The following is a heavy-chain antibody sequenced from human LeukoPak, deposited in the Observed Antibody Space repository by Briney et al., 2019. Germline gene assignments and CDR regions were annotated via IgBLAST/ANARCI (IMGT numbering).Heavy chain of an antibody. CDR2: INHSGST. CDR3: ARGRGPRRFTIFGGYGMDV. J-gene: IGHJ6*02. D-gene: IGHD3-3*01. Sequence: SETLSLTCTVSGGSISSYYWSWIRQPPGKGLEWIGEINHSGSTNYNPSLKSRVTISVDTSKNQFSLKLSSVTAADTAVYYCARGRGPRRFTIFGGYGMDVWGQGTTVTVSS. V-gene: IGHV4-34*01. CDR1: GGSISSYY.